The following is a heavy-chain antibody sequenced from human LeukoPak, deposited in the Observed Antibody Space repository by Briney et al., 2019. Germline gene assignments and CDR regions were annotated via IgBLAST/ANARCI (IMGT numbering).Heavy chain of an antibody. Sequence: SETLSLTCTVSGGSISRYYWSWIRQPAGKGLEWIGRIYSSGGTNHNPSLKSRVTMSVDASKNQFSLKLSSVTAADTAVYYCVRDTGSQGYWGQGTLVTVSS. CDR3: VRDTGSQGY. CDR1: GGSISRYY. CDR2: IYSSGGT. D-gene: IGHD1-26*01. J-gene: IGHJ4*02. V-gene: IGHV4-4*07.